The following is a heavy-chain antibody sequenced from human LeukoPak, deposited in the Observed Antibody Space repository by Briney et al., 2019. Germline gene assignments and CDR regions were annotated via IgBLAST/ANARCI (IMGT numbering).Heavy chain of an antibody. CDR3: ARTYIAAAGTYYYYYGMDV. D-gene: IGHD6-13*01. J-gene: IGHJ6*02. CDR1: GGSFSGYA. Sequence: SVKVSCKASGGSFSGYAISWVRQAPGQGLEWMGGIIPIFGTANYAQKFQGRVTITADESTSTAYMELSSLRSEDTAVYYCARTYIAAAGTYYYYYGMDVWGQGTTVTVSS. CDR2: IIPIFGTA. V-gene: IGHV1-69*01.